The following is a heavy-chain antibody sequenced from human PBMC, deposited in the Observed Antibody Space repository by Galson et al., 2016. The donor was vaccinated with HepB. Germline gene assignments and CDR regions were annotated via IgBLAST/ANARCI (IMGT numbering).Heavy chain of an antibody. CDR1: GFTLSNYA. Sequence: SLRLSCAVSGFTLSNYALHWVRQAPGKGLYWVAAIASDGGTKYYADSVKGRFTISRDLSKNTLYLQMNSLRAEDTAVYYCARVNWNYAAYYFDYWGQGTLVTVSS. D-gene: IGHD1-7*01. CDR2: IASDGGTK. J-gene: IGHJ4*02. CDR3: ARVNWNYAAYYFDY. V-gene: IGHV3-30-3*01.